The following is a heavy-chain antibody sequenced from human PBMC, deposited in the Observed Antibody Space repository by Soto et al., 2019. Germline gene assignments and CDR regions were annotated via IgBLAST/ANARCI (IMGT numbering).Heavy chain of an antibody. CDR2: IYYSGST. V-gene: IGHV4-39*01. J-gene: IGHJ4*02. D-gene: IGHD3-3*01. Sequence: SETLSLTCTVSGGSISSSSYYWGWIRQPPGKGLEWIGSIYYSGSTYYNPSLKSRVTISVDTSKNQFSLKLSSVTAADTAVYYCVGLRFLEWLFDYWGQGTLVTVSS. CDR1: GGSISSSSYY. CDR3: VGLRFLEWLFDY.